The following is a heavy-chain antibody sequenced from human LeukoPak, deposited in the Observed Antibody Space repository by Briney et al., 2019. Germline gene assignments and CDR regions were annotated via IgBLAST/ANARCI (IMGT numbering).Heavy chain of an antibody. CDR2: IWYDGSNK. CDR1: GFTFSSYG. V-gene: IGHV3-33*01. J-gene: IGHJ4*02. D-gene: IGHD3-22*01. Sequence: PGRSLRLSCAASGFTFSSYGMHWVRQAPGKGLEWVAVIWYDGSNKYYADSVKGRFTISRDNAENSLYLQMNSLRAEDTAVYYCARDFGTYYYDSSGYSWGQGTLVTVSS. CDR3: ARDFGTYYYDSSGYS.